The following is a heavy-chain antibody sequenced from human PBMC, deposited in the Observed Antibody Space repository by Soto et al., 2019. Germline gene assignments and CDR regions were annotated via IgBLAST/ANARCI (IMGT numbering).Heavy chain of an antibody. CDR3: ARDGFNYYDSSGYYRLFDS. D-gene: IGHD3-22*01. V-gene: IGHV4-30-2*02. Sequence: SETLSLTCAVSGCSISSGGYSWSLIRQPPGKGLEWIGYIYHSGSTYYNPSLKSRVTISVDRSKNQFSLKLSSVTAADTAVYYCARDGFNYYDSSGYYRLFDSWGQGTLVTVS. CDR2: IYHSGST. CDR1: GCSISSGGYS. J-gene: IGHJ5*01.